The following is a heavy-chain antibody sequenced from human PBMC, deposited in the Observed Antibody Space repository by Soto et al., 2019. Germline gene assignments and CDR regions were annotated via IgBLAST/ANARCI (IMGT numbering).Heavy chain of an antibody. V-gene: IGHV1-18*04. D-gene: IGHD3-9*01. CDR3: ARDRELRYFGWFPRESYYYYGMDV. Sequence: GASVKVSCKASGYTFTSYGISWVRQAPGQGLEWMGWISAYNGNTNYAQKLQGRVTMTTDTSTSTAYMELRSLRSDDTAVYYCARDRELRYFGWFPRESYYYYGMDVWGQGTTVTVSS. CDR2: ISAYNGNT. CDR1: GYTFTSYG. J-gene: IGHJ6*02.